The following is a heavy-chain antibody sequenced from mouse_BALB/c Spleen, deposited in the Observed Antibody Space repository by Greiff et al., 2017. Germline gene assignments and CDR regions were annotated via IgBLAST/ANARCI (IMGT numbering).Heavy chain of an antibody. CDR2: IWAGGST. J-gene: IGHJ4*01. CDR1: GFSLTSYG. Sequence: VQLQQSGPGLVAPSQCLSITCTASGFSLTSYGVHWVRQPPGKGLEWLGVIWAGGSTNYNSAFMSRLSISKDNSTSQVFLKMNSLQTDDTAVYYCARGGYGNYDGAMDYWGQGTSVTVSS. D-gene: IGHD2-10*02. CDR3: ARGGYGNYDGAMDY. V-gene: IGHV2-9*02.